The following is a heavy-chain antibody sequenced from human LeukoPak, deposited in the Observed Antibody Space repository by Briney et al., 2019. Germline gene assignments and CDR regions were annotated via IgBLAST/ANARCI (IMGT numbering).Heavy chain of an antibody. J-gene: IGHJ4*02. CDR1: GGSITSHY. D-gene: IGHD3-22*01. Sequence: SETLSLTCTVSGGSITSHYWSWIRQPPGKGLEWIGYVYYSGTTNYNPSLKSRVTISVDTSKNQFSLKLSSVTAADTAVYYCARDGVNYYDISGYDIWGRGTLVTVSS. V-gene: IGHV4-59*11. CDR2: VYYSGTT. CDR3: ARDGVNYYDISGYDI.